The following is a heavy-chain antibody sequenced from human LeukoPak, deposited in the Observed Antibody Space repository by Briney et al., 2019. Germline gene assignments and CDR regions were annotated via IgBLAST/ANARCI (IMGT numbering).Heavy chain of an antibody. CDR1: GYTFTGYY. CDR3: AREVRSPLRPSSYRGLIYYFDY. CDR2: LNPKSGGT. V-gene: IGHV1-2*06. D-gene: IGHD2-21*02. Sequence: ASLKVSCKAYGYTFTGYYMHWVRQAPGQGLEWMGRLNPKSGGTNYAQEFQGRVTMTRDTSISTAYMELSRLRSDDTAVYYCAREVRSPLRPSSYRGLIYYFDYWGQGTLVTVSS. J-gene: IGHJ4*02.